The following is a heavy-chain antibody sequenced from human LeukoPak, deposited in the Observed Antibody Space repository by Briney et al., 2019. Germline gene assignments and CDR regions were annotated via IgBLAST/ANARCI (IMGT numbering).Heavy chain of an antibody. Sequence: SETLSLTCTVSGDSISSSSSYWGWIRQPPGEGLEWIGSIYYSGSTYYNPSLKSRVTISVDTSKNQFSLKLSSVTAADTAVYYCARGRIHAYYFDYWGQGTLVTVSS. CDR3: ARGRIHAYYFDY. V-gene: IGHV4-39*07. CDR1: GDSISSSSSY. CDR2: IYYSGST. J-gene: IGHJ4*02.